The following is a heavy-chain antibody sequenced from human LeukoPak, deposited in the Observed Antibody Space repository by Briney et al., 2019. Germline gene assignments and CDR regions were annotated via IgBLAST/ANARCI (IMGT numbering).Heavy chain of an antibody. J-gene: IGHJ4*02. D-gene: IGHD1-1*01. Sequence: SSETLSLTCTVSGGSISSSGYYWGWIRQSPGKGLEWIGSVVYSGNTYYNPSLESRVTTSVDMSKNQFSLKLSSVTAADTAVYYCATSAGTVFLPRFYFKDWGQGTLVTVSS. CDR3: ATSAGTVFLPRFYFKD. CDR1: GGSISSSGYY. CDR2: VVYSGNT. V-gene: IGHV4-39*01.